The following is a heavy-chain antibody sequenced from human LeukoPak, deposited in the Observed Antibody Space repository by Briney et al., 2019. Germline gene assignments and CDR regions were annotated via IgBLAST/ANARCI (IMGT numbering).Heavy chain of an antibody. CDR2: IYYSGST. D-gene: IGHD6-13*01. CDR3: ARQWGYSSSWSAGWFDP. J-gene: IGHJ5*02. V-gene: IGHV4-39*01. CDR1: GFTFSDYY. Sequence: GSLRLSCAASGFTFSDYYMSWIRQPPGKGLEWIGSIYYSGSTYYNPSLKSRVTISVDTSKNQFSLKLSSVTAADTAVYYCARQWGYSSSWSAGWFDPWGQGTLVTVSS.